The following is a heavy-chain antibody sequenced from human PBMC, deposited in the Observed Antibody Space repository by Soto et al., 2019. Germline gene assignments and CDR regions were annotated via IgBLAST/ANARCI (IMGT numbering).Heavy chain of an antibody. D-gene: IGHD1-26*01. V-gene: IGHV1-69*13. CDR2: IIPIFGTA. Sequence: GASVKVSCQAPGDTFSSYAISWVRQAPGQGLEWMGGIIPIFGTANYAQKFQGRVTITADESTSTAYMELSSLRSEDTAVYYCARDPYSGSYPYFDYWGQGTLVTVSS. J-gene: IGHJ4*02. CDR1: GDTFSSYA. CDR3: ARDPYSGSYPYFDY.